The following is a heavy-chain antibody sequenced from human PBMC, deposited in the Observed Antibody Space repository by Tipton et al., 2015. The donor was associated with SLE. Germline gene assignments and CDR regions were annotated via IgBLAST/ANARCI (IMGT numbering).Heavy chain of an antibody. V-gene: IGHV4-61*02. CDR1: GGSISSGSYY. D-gene: IGHD2-21*01. CDR3: ARADRGNCRNSDCYIFDY. J-gene: IGHJ4*02. Sequence: LTCTVSGGSISSGSYYWSWIRQPAGKGLEWIGRIYISGSTSFNPSLKSRVTMSVDTSKNQFSLKLSSVTAADTAVYFCARADRGNCRNSDCYIFDYWGQGTPVTVSS. CDR2: IYISGST.